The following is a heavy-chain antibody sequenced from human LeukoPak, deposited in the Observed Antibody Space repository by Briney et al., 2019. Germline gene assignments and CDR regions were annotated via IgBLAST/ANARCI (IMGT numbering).Heavy chain of an antibody. D-gene: IGHD3-10*01. CDR3: ARTMVRGVIRVNNWFDP. CDR1: GGSNSSSSYY. J-gene: IGHJ5*02. CDR2: IYYSGST. V-gene: IGHV4-39*07. Sequence: PSETLSLTCTVSGGSNSSSSYYWGWIRQPPGKGLEWIVSIYYSGSTYYNPSLKSRVTISVDTSKNQFSLKLSSVTAADTAVYYCARTMVRGVIRVNNWFDPWGQGTLVTVSS.